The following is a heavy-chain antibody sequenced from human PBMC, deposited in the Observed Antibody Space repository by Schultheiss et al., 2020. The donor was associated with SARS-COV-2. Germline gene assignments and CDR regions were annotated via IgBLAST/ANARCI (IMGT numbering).Heavy chain of an antibody. Sequence: SETLSLTCAISGDSVSSNSAAWNWIRQSPSRGLEWLGRTYYRSKWYNDYAVSVKSRITINPDTSKNQFSLQLNSVTPEDTAVYYCAREDLSSIAARRGFNWFDPWGQGTLVTVSS. CDR2: TYYRSKWYN. D-gene: IGHD6-6*01. J-gene: IGHJ5*02. CDR1: GDSVSSNSAA. CDR3: AREDLSSIAARRGFNWFDP. V-gene: IGHV6-1*01.